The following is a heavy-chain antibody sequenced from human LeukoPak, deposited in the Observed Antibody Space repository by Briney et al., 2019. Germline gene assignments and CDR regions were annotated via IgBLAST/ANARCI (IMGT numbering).Heavy chain of an antibody. Sequence: ASVKVSCKASGGIFSSYAISWVRQAPGQGLEWMGGIIPIFGTANYAQKFQGRVTITTDESTSTAYMELSSLRSEDTAVYYCARELYCGGDCMYYFDYWGQGTLVTVSS. CDR1: GGIFSSYA. CDR3: ARELYCGGDCMYYFDY. J-gene: IGHJ4*02. D-gene: IGHD2-21*02. V-gene: IGHV1-69*05. CDR2: IIPIFGTA.